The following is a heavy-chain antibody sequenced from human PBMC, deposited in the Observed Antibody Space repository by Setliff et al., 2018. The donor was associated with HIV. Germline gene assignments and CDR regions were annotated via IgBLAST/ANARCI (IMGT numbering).Heavy chain of an antibody. CDR1: GFGFPNYA. J-gene: IGHJ4*02. Sequence: GGSLRLSCVASGFGFPNYAMGWVRQAPGKGLEWLSYISGGSTLIQYADSVKGRFTVSRDNVDNSLSLQMNNLRAEDTAFYYCATGGGGSSGPRWFDYWGRGTLVTVSS. CDR3: ATGGGGSSGPRWFDY. D-gene: IGHD2-15*01. V-gene: IGHV3-21*05. CDR2: ISGGSTLI.